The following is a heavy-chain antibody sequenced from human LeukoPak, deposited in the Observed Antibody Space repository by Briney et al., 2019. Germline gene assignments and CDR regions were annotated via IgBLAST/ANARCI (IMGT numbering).Heavy chain of an antibody. J-gene: IGHJ6*02. CDR1: GYTFTGYY. CDR3: ARDFRVPRPDISSTLSYGMDV. Sequence: GASVKVSCKASGYTFTGYYMHWVRQAPGQGLEWMGWINPNSGGTNYAQKFQGRVTMTRDTSISTAYMELSRLRSDDTAVYYCARDFRVPRPDISSTLSYGMDVWGQGTTVTVSS. D-gene: IGHD2-2*01. V-gene: IGHV1-2*02. CDR2: INPNSGGT.